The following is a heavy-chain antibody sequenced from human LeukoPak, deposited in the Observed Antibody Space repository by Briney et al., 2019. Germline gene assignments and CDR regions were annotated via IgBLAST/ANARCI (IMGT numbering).Heavy chain of an antibody. J-gene: IGHJ4*02. D-gene: IGHD3-10*01. V-gene: IGHV3-23*01. CDR3: AKGSWRYYDY. Sequence: GGALRLSCAASGFTFSTYVMSWARKAPGKGLEWVSAFSGSGGSTYYADSVKGRFTNSRDNSKNTLYLQMNSLGADDTAVYYCAKGSWRYYDYWGQGTLVTVSS. CDR2: FSGSGGST. CDR1: GFTFSTYV.